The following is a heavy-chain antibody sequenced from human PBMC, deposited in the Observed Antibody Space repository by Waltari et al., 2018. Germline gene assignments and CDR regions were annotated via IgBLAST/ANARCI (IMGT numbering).Heavy chain of an antibody. CDR1: GFTFTNCW. Sequence: EVQLVESGGGLVQPGGSLRLSCAASGFTFTNCWMNWVCQAPVKGLGGVANKHQGESQRYYVDSVKSLFTISRDNAKNSLFLQMNSLRVDETAVYYGAGDRDYSESNSWYDAFDIWGQGTMVTVSS. D-gene: IGHD2-15*01. CDR3: AGDRDYSESNSWYDAFDI. J-gene: IGHJ3*02. V-gene: IGHV3-7*01. CDR2: KHQGESQR.